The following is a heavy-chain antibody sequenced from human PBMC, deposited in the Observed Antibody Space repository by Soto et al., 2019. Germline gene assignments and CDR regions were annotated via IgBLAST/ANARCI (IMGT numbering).Heavy chain of an antibody. CDR3: ARLTTVTGFDY. CDR1: GYTFTNYY. J-gene: IGHJ4*02. Sequence: QVQLVQSGAEVKEPGASVKVSCEASGYTFTNYYIHWVRQAPGQGLEWMGIINPSGGSTNFAQKFQGRVTMTRDTSTSTVSMELSSLRSEDTAVYYCARLTTVTGFDYWGQGTLVTVSS. CDR2: INPSGGST. V-gene: IGHV1-46*01. D-gene: IGHD4-17*01.